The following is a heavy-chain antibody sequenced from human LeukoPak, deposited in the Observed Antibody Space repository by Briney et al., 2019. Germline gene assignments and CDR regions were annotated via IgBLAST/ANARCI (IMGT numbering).Heavy chain of an antibody. J-gene: IGHJ4*02. V-gene: IGHV1-18*01. CDR1: GYTFSYFG. CDR3: ARGLDAASGLANFDY. D-gene: IGHD1-1*01. CDR2: VNGYNGNT. Sequence: APVKVSCTGSGYTFSYFGFNWVGQAPGQGLGGRGGVNGYNGNTNYAQKSEGRLSLTTDTATSTVYMELKNLTSDDTAVYFCARGLDAASGLANFDYWGQGTLITVSS.